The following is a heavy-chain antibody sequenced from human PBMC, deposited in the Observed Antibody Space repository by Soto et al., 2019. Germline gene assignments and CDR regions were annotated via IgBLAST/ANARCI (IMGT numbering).Heavy chain of an antibody. CDR2: ISGYGGTT. Sequence: PGGSLRLSCAASGFTFSSYAMSWVRQAPGKGLEWVSTISGYGGTTDYADSVKGRFIISRDNAKSSLYLQMNSLRSEDTAVYYCARSYAPFDYWGQGTLVTVSS. V-gene: IGHV3-23*01. CDR3: ARSYAPFDY. CDR1: GFTFSSYA. D-gene: IGHD2-2*01. J-gene: IGHJ4*02.